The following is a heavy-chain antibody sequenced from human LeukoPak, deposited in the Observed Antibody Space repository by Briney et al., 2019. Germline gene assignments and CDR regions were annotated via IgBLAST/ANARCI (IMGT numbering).Heavy chain of an antibody. Sequence: GESLKISCKGSGYSFTSYWIGWVRQMPGKGLEWMGIIYPGDSDTRYSPSFQGQVTISADKSISTACLQWSSLKASDTAMYYCARHCSSTSCYAGFDYWGQGTLVTVSS. CDR3: ARHCSSTSCYAGFDY. J-gene: IGHJ4*02. V-gene: IGHV5-51*01. CDR1: GYSFTSYW. CDR2: IYPGDSDT. D-gene: IGHD2-2*01.